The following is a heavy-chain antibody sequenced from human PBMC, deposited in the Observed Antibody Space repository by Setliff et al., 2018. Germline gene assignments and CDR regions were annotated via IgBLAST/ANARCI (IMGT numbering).Heavy chain of an antibody. J-gene: IGHJ4*02. CDR2: IIPILGIA. CDR1: GGTFSSYT. CDR3: ARGSYCSGGSCSGRDFDY. Sequence: GASVKVSCKASGGTFSSYTISWVRQAPGQGLEWMGRIIPILGIANYAQKFQGRVTITADKSTSTAYMELSSLRSEDTAVYYCARGSYCSGGSCSGRDFDYWGQGTLVTVSS. D-gene: IGHD2-15*01. V-gene: IGHV1-69*02.